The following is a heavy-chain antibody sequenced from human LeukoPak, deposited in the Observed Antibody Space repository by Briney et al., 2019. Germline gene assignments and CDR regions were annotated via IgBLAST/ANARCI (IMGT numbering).Heavy chain of an antibody. CDR2: IYYSGST. V-gene: IGHV4-39*07. D-gene: IGHD3-10*01. CDR1: GGSISSSSYY. Sequence: KSSETLSLTCTVSGGSISSSSYYWGWIRQPPGKGLEWIGSIYYSGSTYYNPSLKSRVTISVDTSKNQFSLKLSSVTAADTAVYYCARDLLWFGELLGDYWGQGTLVTVSS. CDR3: ARDLLWFGELLGDY. J-gene: IGHJ4*02.